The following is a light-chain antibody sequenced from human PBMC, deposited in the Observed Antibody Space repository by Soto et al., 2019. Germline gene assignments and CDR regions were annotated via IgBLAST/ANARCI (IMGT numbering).Light chain of an antibody. CDR1: RSDVGSYNF. Sequence: QSALAQPASVSGSPGQSITISCTGTRSDVGSYNFVSWYWQHPGAAPQLIIYEVTQRASGISYRFSGSKSGNTASLTISDLQTADETDYYCCSYAGNNSLIFGGGTKLTVL. CDR3: CSYAGNNSLI. J-gene: IGLJ2*01. CDR2: EVT. V-gene: IGLV2-23*02.